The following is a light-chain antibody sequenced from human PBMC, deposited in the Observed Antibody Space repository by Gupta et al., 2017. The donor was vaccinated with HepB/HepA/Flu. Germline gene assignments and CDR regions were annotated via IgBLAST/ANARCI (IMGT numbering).Light chain of an antibody. CDR1: QRVDTW. V-gene: IGKV1-12*01. Sequence: DIQLTQSPAAVSASVGQSVTIPCRASQRVDTWLAWYQHKPGKAPKLLIYATFRLQSGAPSRFRGSGSGTSFSLTISNLQPEDSATYFCKQAKRLPVTFGGGTRVEI. J-gene: IGKJ4*01. CDR2: ATF. CDR3: KQAKRLPVT.